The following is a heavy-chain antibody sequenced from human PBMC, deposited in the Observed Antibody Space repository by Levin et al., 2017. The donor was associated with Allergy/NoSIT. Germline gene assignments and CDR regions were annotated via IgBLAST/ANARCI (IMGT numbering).Heavy chain of an antibody. D-gene: IGHD3-9*01. Sequence: SETLSLTCAVSGGSISTDNWWSWIRQPPGKGLAWIGEIYRSGDTNHNPSLRSRVIMSVDKSKNHFSLKLSSVTAADTAVYYCATVESLFCSGVSCSYSFHYWGQGALVTVSS. CDR3: ATVESLFCSGVSCSYSFHY. J-gene: IGHJ4*02. V-gene: IGHV4-4*02. CDR1: GGSISTDNW. CDR2: IYRSGDT.